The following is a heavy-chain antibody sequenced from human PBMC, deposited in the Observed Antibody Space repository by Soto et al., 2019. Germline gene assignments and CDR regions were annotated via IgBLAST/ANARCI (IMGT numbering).Heavy chain of an antibody. Sequence: GASVKVSCKASGYTFTSYGISWVRQAPGQGLEWMGWISAYNGNTNYAQKLQGRVTMTTDTSTSTAYMELRSLRSDDTAVYYCARVSGYYYDSSGITPDAFDIWGQGTMVTVSS. CDR3: ARVSGYYYDSSGITPDAFDI. CDR1: GYTFTSYG. CDR2: ISAYNGNT. J-gene: IGHJ3*02. D-gene: IGHD3-22*01. V-gene: IGHV1-18*01.